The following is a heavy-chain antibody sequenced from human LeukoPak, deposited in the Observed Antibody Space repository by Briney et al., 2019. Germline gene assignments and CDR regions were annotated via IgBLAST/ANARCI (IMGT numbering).Heavy chain of an antibody. CDR2: VSRSSSTI. J-gene: IGHJ4*02. CDR3: ARDSGWELPRSPFDY. CDR1: GFTFSNHN. V-gene: IGHV3-48*04. D-gene: IGHD4-23*01. Sequence: GGSLRLSCVAYGFTFSNHNMNWVRQAPGQGLEWISYVSRSSSTIYYADSVKGRFTISRDNARNSLYLQMNRPRADDTAVYYCARDSGWELPRSPFDYWGQGNLVTVST.